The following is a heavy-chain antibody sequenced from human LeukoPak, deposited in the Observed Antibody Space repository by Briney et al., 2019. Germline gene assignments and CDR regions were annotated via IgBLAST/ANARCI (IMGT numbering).Heavy chain of an antibody. CDR1: GFTFSSYW. V-gene: IGHV3-74*01. Sequence: GGSLRLSCAASGFTFSSYWMHWVRQAPGKGLVWVSRINCDGSSTNYADSEKGRFTISRDTAKNTLYLQMNSLRAEDTAVYYCARGRAGYCNSTSCYGEDLFDYWGQGTLVTVSS. J-gene: IGHJ4*02. D-gene: IGHD2-2*01. CDR2: INCDGSST. CDR3: ARGRAGYCNSTSCYGEDLFDY.